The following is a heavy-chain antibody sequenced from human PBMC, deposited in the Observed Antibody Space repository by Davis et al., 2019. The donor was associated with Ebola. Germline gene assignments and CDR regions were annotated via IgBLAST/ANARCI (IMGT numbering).Heavy chain of an antibody. CDR2: ISGSGGST. D-gene: IGHD3-3*01. Sequence: GESLKISCAASGFTFSSYAMSWVRQAPGKGLEWVSAISGSGGSTYYADSVKGRFTISRDNSKNTLYLQMNSLRAEDTAVYYCATDPPITIFGVVYGFDPWGQGTLVTVSS. J-gene: IGHJ5*02. CDR3: ATDPPITIFGVVYGFDP. V-gene: IGHV3-23*01. CDR1: GFTFSSYA.